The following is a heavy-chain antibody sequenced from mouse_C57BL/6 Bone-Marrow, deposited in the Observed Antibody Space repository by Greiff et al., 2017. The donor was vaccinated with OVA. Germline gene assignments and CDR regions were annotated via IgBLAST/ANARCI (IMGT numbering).Heavy chain of an antibody. Sequence: QVQLKESGPGLVQPSQSLSITCTVSGFSLTSYGVHWVRQSPGKGLEWLGVLWSGGSTDYNAAFISRLSISKDNSKSQVFFKMNSLQADDTAIYYCARLLPEVWGTGTTVTVSS. CDR2: LWSGGST. CDR1: GFSLTSYG. V-gene: IGHV2-2*01. J-gene: IGHJ1*03. D-gene: IGHD1-1*01. CDR3: ARLLPEV.